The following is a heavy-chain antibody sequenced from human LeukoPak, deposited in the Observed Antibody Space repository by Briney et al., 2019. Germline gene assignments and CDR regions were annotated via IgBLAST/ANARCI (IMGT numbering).Heavy chain of an antibody. CDR2: ISGSGGST. D-gene: IGHD1-26*01. Sequence: GGSLRLSCAASGFTFSSYAMSWVRQAPGKGLEWVSAISGSGGSTYYADSVKGRFTISRDNSKNTLYLQMNSLRAEDTAVYYCARAGEWELLFSTNCYYGMDVWGQGTTVTVSS. CDR3: ARAGEWELLFSTNCYYGMDV. CDR1: GFTFSSYA. V-gene: IGHV3-23*01. J-gene: IGHJ6*02.